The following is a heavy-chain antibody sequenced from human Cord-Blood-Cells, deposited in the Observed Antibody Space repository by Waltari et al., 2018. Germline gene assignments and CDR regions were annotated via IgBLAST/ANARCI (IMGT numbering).Heavy chain of an antibody. CDR3: ARRVNYSGSYYFDY. CDR1: GFTVSSNY. V-gene: IGHV3-53*01. Sequence: EVQLVASGGGLIEPGGSLRLSCAASGFTVSSNYMSWVRQAPGKGLEWVSVIYSGGSTYYADSVKGRFTISRDNSKNTLYLQMNSLRAEDTAVYYCARRVNYSGSYYFDYWGQGTLVTVSS. J-gene: IGHJ4*02. CDR2: IYSGGST. D-gene: IGHD1-26*01.